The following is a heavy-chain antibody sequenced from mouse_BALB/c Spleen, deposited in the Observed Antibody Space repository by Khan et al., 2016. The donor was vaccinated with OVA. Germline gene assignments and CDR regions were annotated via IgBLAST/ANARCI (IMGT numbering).Heavy chain of an antibody. Sequence: VELVESGAELARPGASVKMSCKASGYTFTSYTIHWIKKRPGQGLEWIGYINPSNDYTNYNQKFKDKATLTTDKSSTTAYLRLSSLTSDDSAVYNCVRDGAYHRNDGWFAYWGQGTLVTVSA. CDR2: INPSNDYT. V-gene: IGHV1-4*01. CDR1: GYTFTSYT. D-gene: IGHD2-14*01. CDR3: VRDGAYHRNDGWFAY. J-gene: IGHJ3*01.